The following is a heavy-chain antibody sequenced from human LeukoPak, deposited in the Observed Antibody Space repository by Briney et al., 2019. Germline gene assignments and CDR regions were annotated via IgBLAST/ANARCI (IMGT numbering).Heavy chain of an antibody. J-gene: IGHJ4*02. CDR1: GGSISSDSYF. CDR2: ISYSGNT. Sequence: SETLSLTCTVSGGSISSDSYFWGWIRQPPGKGLEWIGSISYSGNTYYNLSLKSRVTISVDTSKNQFSLKLSSVTAADTAVYYCARRMTYGKPYFDYWGQGTLVTASS. V-gene: IGHV4-39*01. CDR3: ARRMTYGKPYFDY. D-gene: IGHD3/OR15-3a*01.